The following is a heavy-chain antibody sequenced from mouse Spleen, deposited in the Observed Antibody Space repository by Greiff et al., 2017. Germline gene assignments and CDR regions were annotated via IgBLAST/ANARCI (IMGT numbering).Heavy chain of an antibody. CDR3: TDRNYVGWFAY. V-gene: IGHV6-3*01. J-gene: IGHJ3*01. CDR2: IRLKSDNYAT. D-gene: IGHD2-5*01. CDR1: GFTFSNYW. Sequence: EVQLMESGGGLVQPGGSMKLSCVASGFTFSNYWMNWVRQSPEKGLEWVAQIRLKSDNYATHYAESVKGRFTISRDDSKSSVYLQMNNLRAEDTGIEYCTDRNYVGWFAYWGQGTLVTVSA.